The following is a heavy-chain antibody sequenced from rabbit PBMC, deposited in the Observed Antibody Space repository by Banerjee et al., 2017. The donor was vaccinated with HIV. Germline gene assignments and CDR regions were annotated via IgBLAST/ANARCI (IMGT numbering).Heavy chain of an antibody. CDR1: GFSFSSTYW. V-gene: IGHV1S45*01. J-gene: IGHJ4*01. CDR3: ARGFMPINL. CDR2: IDAGGSDST. D-gene: IGHD4-2*01. Sequence: QEQLEESGGDLVKPGASLTLTCTASGFSFSSTYWISWVRQAPGKGLEWIACIDAGGSDSTWYASWAKGRFTISKTSSTTVTLQMTSLTAADTATYFCARGFMPINLWGQGTLVTVS.